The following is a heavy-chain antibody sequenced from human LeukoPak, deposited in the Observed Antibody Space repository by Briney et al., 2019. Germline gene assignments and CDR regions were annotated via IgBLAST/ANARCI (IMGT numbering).Heavy chain of an antibody. CDR3: ARAGTSIPFDI. D-gene: IGHD1-1*01. J-gene: IGHJ3*02. Sequence: PSETLSLTCTVSGGSIISGDYYWSWIRQLPGKGLEWIGYTSYIGSAYYHPSLKSRLTISIDTSKNQFSLKVNSVTAADTAVYYCARAGTSIPFDIWGQGTMVTVSS. CDR1: GGSIISGDYY. V-gene: IGHV4-30-4*01. CDR2: TSYIGSA.